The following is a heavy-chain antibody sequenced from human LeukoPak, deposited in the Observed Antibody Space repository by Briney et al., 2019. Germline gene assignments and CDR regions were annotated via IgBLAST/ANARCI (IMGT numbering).Heavy chain of an antibody. CDR3: AKERQTGDYFTSDY. CDR2: ISGRGEST. Sequence: PGGSLRLSCAASGFTFSSYAMSWVRQAPGKGLEWVSAISGRGESTFYAPSVKGRFAISRDNSDNTLYLQMSSLRVDDTAVYFCAKERQTGDYFTSDYWGQGTLVTVSS. D-gene: IGHD4-17*01. CDR1: GFTFSSYA. J-gene: IGHJ4*02. V-gene: IGHV3-23*01.